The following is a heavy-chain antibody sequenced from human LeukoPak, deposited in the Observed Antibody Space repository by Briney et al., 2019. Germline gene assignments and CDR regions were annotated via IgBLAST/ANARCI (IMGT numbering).Heavy chain of an antibody. CDR1: GYSFTSYW. CDR2: IYPGDSDA. V-gene: IGHV5-51*01. Sequence: GESLKISFQGSGYSFTSYWIGWVRQMPGKGLERMGIIYPGDSDARYSPSFQGQVTISADKSISTAYLQWSSLKASDTAMYYCARRRDLYSGSYYPFDYWGQGTLVTVSS. CDR3: ARRRDLYSGSYYPFDY. D-gene: IGHD1-26*01. J-gene: IGHJ4*02.